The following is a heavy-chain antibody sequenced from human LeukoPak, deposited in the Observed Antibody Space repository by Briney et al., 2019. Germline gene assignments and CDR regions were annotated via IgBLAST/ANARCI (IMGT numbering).Heavy chain of an antibody. V-gene: IGHV4-61*01. CDR3: ARHYSSSWYGSYYYYMDV. CDR2: IYYSGST. D-gene: IGHD6-13*01. Sequence: SETLSLTXAVSGYSISSGYYWGWIRQPPGKGLECIGYIYYSGSTNYNPSLKSRVTISVDTSKNQFSLKLSSVTAADTAVYYCARHYSSSWYGSYYYYMDVWGKGTTVTVSS. CDR1: GYSISSGYY. J-gene: IGHJ6*03.